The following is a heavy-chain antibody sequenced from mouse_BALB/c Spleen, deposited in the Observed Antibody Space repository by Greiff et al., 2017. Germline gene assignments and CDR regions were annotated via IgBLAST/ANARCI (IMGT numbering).Heavy chain of an antibody. CDR2: ISYSGST. CDR1: GYSITSDYA. J-gene: IGHJ3*01. D-gene: IGHD2-3*01. CDR3: ARVDDGYSWFAY. Sequence: EVKLMESGPGLVKPSQSLSLTCTVTGYSITSDYAWNWIRQFPGNKLEWMGYISYSGSTSYNPSLKSRISITRDTSKNQFFLQLNSVTTEDTATYYCARVDDGYSWFAYWGQGTLVTVSA. V-gene: IGHV3-2*02.